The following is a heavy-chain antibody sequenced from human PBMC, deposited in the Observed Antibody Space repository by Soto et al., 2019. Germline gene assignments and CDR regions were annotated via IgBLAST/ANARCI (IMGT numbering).Heavy chain of an antibody. J-gene: IGHJ5*01. V-gene: IGHV5-51*01. Sequence: PGESLKISCKGSGYKFTSYWIAWVRQTPDKGLEWVGIIYPGDSDIRYGPSFQGQVTISADNSITTAYLQWSSLKASDTAMYYCARAYDLWNSYTPNWLDYWGHGTLVTVSS. CDR1: GYKFTSYW. D-gene: IGHD3-16*02. CDR3: ARAYDLWNSYTPNWLDY. CDR2: IYPGDSDI.